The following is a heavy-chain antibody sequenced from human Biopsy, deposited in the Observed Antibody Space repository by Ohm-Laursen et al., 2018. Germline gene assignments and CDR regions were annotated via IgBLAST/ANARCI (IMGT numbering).Heavy chain of an antibody. CDR1: GGSFTGHY. CDR2: ISYTGYT. Sequence: SATLSLTCTVSGGSFTGHYWSWIRQPPGKGLAWIGHISYTGYTSYNASLKSRVTISVDTSRNHFSLRLSSLTAADTAVYYCARGSNDFGGLYFPRWGQGTLLTVSS. CDR3: ARGSNDFGGLYFPR. J-gene: IGHJ4*02. V-gene: IGHV4-59*11. D-gene: IGHD4-23*01.